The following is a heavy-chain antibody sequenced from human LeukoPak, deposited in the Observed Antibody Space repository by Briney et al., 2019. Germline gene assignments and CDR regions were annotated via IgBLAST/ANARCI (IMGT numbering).Heavy chain of an antibody. CDR3: AIPPWGGGAYNWSDP. CDR2: ISYDGSNK. Sequence: GASLRLSCAASGFTFSSYAMHWVRQAPGKGLEWVAVISYDGSNKYYADSVRGRFTISRDNSKNTLYLQMNSLRTEDTAVYYCAIPPWGGGAYNWSDPWGQGTLVTVSS. V-gene: IGHV3-30-3*01. J-gene: IGHJ5*02. D-gene: IGHD2-21*01. CDR1: GFTFSSYA.